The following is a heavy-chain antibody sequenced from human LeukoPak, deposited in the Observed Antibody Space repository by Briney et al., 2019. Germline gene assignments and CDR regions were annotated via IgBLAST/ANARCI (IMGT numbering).Heavy chain of an antibody. V-gene: IGHV3-23*01. CDR1: GFTFSSYA. D-gene: IGHD4-17*01. J-gene: IGHJ4*02. Sequence: GGSLRLSCAASGFTFSSYAMSWVRQAPGKGLEWVSAISGSGGSTYYADSVKGRFTISRDNSKKTLYLQMNSLRAEDTAVYYCAKDLRTVTRKYYFDYWGQGTLVTVSS. CDR3: AKDLRTVTRKYYFDY. CDR2: ISGSGGST.